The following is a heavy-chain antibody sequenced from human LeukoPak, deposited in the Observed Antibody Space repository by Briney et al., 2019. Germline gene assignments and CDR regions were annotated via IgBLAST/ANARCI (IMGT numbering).Heavy chain of an antibody. CDR3: AKSYCGGDCG. Sequence: TGGSLRLSCAASGFTFGSYAMYWVRQAPGKGLEWVSGIFGSGGSAHYADSVKGRFTISRDNSKSTLSLQMNSLRAEDTAVYYCAKSYCGGDCGWGPGTLVTVSS. V-gene: IGHV3-23*01. CDR2: IFGSGGSA. D-gene: IGHD2-21*02. J-gene: IGHJ4*02. CDR1: GFTFGSYA.